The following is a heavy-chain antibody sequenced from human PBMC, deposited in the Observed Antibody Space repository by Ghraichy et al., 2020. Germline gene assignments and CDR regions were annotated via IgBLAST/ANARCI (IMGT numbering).Heavy chain of an antibody. CDR1: FFTFLISF. CDR3: AKDISTGYSYGFGDY. J-gene: IGHJ4*02. CDR2: IRYDGSNK. D-gene: IGHD5-18*01. V-gene: IGHV3-30*02. Sequence: SLLLSFSSSFFTFLISFIHLVRQSPGKGLEWVAFIRYDGSNKYYADSVKGRFTISRDNSKNTLYLQMNSLRAEDTAVYYCAKDISTGYSYGFGDYWGQGTLVTVSS.